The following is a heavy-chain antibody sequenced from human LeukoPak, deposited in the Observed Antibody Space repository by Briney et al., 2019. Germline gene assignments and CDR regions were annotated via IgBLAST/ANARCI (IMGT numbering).Heavy chain of an antibody. Sequence: PGGSLRLSCAASGFTVSNNYMSWVRQAPGKGLEWVSVIYSGGNSYYADSVKGLFTISRDNSKNTLYLQMNSLRAEDTAVYYCARESGFGELFPYCMDVWGQGTTVTVSS. CDR3: ARESGFGELFPYCMDV. CDR2: IYSGGNS. V-gene: IGHV3-53*01. D-gene: IGHD3-10*01. CDR1: GFTVSNNY. J-gene: IGHJ6*02.